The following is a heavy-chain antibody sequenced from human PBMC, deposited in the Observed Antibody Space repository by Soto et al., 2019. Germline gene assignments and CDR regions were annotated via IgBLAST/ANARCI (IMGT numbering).Heavy chain of an antibody. D-gene: IGHD3-22*01. CDR3: ARDSYDSSGYYNWFDP. CDR1: GYTFTRYA. Sequence: GASVKVSCKASGYTFTRYAIHWVRQAPGQRLEWMGWINAGNGNTKYSQKFQDTVTITRDTSASTVYMELNSLKYEDTAVYYCARDSYDSSGYYNWFDPWGQGTLVTV. J-gene: IGHJ5*02. CDR2: INAGNGNT. V-gene: IGHV1-3*01.